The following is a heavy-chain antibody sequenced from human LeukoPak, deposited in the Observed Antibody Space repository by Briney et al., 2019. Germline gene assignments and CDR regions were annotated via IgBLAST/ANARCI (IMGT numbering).Heavy chain of an antibody. CDR2: ISGSGGST. V-gene: IGHV3-23*01. CDR1: GFTSSSYA. CDR3: ASAPQGRYYDILTGYYVFPYYFDY. J-gene: IGHJ4*02. Sequence: PGGSLRLSCAASGFTSSSYAMSWVRQAPGKGLEWVSAISGSGGSTYYADSVKGRFTISRDNSKNTLYLQMNSLRAEDTAVYYCASAPQGRYYDILTGYYVFPYYFDYWGQGTLVTVSS. D-gene: IGHD3-9*01.